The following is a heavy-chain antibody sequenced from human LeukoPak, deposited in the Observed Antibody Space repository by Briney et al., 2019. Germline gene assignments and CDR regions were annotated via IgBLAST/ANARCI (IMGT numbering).Heavy chain of an antibody. CDR2: IYYSGST. Sequence: SETLSLTCTVSGGSISSSSYYWGWIRQPPGKGLEWIGSIYYSGSTYYNPSIKSRVTISVDTSKNQFSLKLSSVTAADTAVYYCARLPNWNKYYFDYWGQGTLVTVSS. D-gene: IGHD1/OR15-1a*01. CDR3: ARLPNWNKYYFDY. CDR1: GGSISSSSYY. V-gene: IGHV4-39*01. J-gene: IGHJ4*02.